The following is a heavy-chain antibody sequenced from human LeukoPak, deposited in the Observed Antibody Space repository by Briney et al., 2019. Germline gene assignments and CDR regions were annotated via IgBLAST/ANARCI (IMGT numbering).Heavy chain of an antibody. D-gene: IGHD6-13*01. CDR2: IYHSGST. V-gene: IGHV4-30-2*01. CDR3: ALTYSSSWYVPGYYYGMDV. CDR1: GGSISSGGYS. Sequence: SETLSLTCAVSGGSISSGGYSWSWIRQPPGKGLEWIGYIYHSGSTYYNPSPKSRVTISVDTSKNQFSLKLSSVTAADTAVYYCALTYSSSWYVPGYYYGMDVWGQGTTVTVSS. J-gene: IGHJ6*02.